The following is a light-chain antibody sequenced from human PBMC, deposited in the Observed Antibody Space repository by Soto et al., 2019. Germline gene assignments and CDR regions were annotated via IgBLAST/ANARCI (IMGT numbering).Light chain of an antibody. CDR1: QSVGNY. V-gene: IGKV3-11*01. J-gene: IGKJ4*01. Sequence: EIVLTQSPATLSLSPGEGATLSCRASQSVGNYFTWYQQKPGQAPRLLIYDASNRATGIPARFSGTGSGTDFTLTISSLEPEDFAVYYCQQRSNWLTFGGGTKVDIK. CDR2: DAS. CDR3: QQRSNWLT.